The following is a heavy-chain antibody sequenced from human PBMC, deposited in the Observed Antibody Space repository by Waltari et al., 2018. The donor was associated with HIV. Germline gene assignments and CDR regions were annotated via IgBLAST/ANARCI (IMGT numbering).Heavy chain of an antibody. J-gene: IGHJ3*01. V-gene: IGHV4-59*01. D-gene: IGHD5-12*01. Sequence: QVQLQESGPGLVKPSETLSLTCTVSGGYINSDYWSWIRPPPENGLGWIGYIYYSGSTNYNPSLKRRVTIFVDMSKTQVSLKLSSVTAVDTAMYYCARDIKYGGHDAFDVWGQGTMVTVSA. CDR3: ARDIKYGGHDAFDV. CDR1: GGYINSDY. CDR2: IYYSGST.